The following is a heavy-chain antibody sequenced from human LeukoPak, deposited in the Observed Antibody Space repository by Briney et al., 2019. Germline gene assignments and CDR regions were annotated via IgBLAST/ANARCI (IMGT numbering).Heavy chain of an antibody. CDR2: INKDGGGI. D-gene: IGHD1/OR15-1a*01. Sequence: GGSLRLSCAVSGFPFSNSWMYWVRQAPGKGLEGVANINKDGGGISYVDSVKGRFIISRDNARNSLYLQMNSLRVEDTAVYFCAGGNSMDVWGQGTLVTVSS. CDR3: AGGNSMDV. J-gene: IGHJ4*02. V-gene: IGHV3-7*03. CDR1: GFPFSNSW.